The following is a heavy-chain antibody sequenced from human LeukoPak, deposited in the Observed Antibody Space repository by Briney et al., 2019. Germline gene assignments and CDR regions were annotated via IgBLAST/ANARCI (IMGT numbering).Heavy chain of an antibody. Sequence: SETLSLTCTVSGGSISGDYWYWIRQPPGKGLEWIGYIYYTGTTDYSPSLKSRVTISLDMSKNQFSLKLRSVTAADTAVYYCARTNAFGNRGQGTMVTVSS. CDR1: GGSISGDY. J-gene: IGHJ3*02. CDR3: ARTNAFGN. V-gene: IGHV4-59*01. CDR2: IYYTGTT.